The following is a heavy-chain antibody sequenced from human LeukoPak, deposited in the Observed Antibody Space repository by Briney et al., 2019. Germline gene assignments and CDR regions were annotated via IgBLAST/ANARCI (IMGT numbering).Heavy chain of an antibody. CDR1: GGSFSGYY. Sequence: SETLSLTCAVYGGSFSGYYWSWIRQPPGKGLEWIGEINHSGSTNYNPSLKSRVTISVDTSKNQFSLKLSSVTAADTAVYYCARVLSSPYDYVWGSYRPNYYFDYWGQGTLVTVSS. D-gene: IGHD3-16*02. CDR2: INHSGST. V-gene: IGHV4-34*01. CDR3: ARVLSSPYDYVWGSYRPNYYFDY. J-gene: IGHJ4*02.